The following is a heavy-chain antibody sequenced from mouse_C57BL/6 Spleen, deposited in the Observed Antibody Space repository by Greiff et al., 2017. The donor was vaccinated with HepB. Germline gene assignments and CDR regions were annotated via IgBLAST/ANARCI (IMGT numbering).Heavy chain of an antibody. Sequence: QVQLKESGPGLVQPSQSLSITCTVSGFSLTSYGVHWVRQSPGKGLEWLGVIWRGGSTDYNAAFMSRLSITKDNSKSQVFFKMNSLQADDTAIYYCAIITTVVATDWYFDVWGTGTTVTVSS. V-gene: IGHV2-5*01. J-gene: IGHJ1*03. CDR3: AIITTVVATDWYFDV. CDR2: IWRGGST. CDR1: GFSLTSYG. D-gene: IGHD1-1*01.